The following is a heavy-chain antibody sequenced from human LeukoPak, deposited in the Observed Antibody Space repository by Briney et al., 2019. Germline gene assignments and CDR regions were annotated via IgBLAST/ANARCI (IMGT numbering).Heavy chain of an antibody. CDR3: AKLPDGYSSGSDAFDI. Sequence: GGSLRLSCAASGFTFSSYGMHWVRQAPGQGLEWVAVISYDGSNKYYADSVKGRFTISTDNSKNTLYLQMNSLRAEDTAVYYCAKLPDGYSSGSDAFDIWGQGTMVTVSS. CDR2: ISYDGSNK. V-gene: IGHV3-30*18. J-gene: IGHJ3*02. CDR1: GFTFSSYG. D-gene: IGHD6-19*01.